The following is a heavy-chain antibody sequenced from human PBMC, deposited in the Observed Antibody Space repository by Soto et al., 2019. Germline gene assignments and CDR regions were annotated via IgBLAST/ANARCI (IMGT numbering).Heavy chain of an antibody. CDR3: ARCRDYYDISDY. V-gene: IGHV4-59*01. CDR2: IYYSGST. CDR1: GGSFSGYY. J-gene: IGHJ4*02. D-gene: IGHD3-22*01. Sequence: PSETLSLTCAVYGGSFSGYYWSWIRQPPGKGLEWIGYIYYSGSTNYNPSLKSRVTISVDTSKNQFSLKLSSVTAADTAVYYCARCRDYYDISDYWGQGTLVTVPS.